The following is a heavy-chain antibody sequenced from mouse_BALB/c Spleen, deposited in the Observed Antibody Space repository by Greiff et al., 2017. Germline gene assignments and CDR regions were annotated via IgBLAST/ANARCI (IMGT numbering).Heavy chain of an antibody. D-gene: IGHD1-2*01. J-gene: IGHJ4*01. CDR2: INPSNGRT. CDR3: TGLLRLRNAMDY. V-gene: IGHV1S81*02. CDR1: GYTFTSYW. Sequence: VQLQQPGAELAKPGASVKLSCKASGYTFTSYWMHWVKQRPGQGLEWIGEINPSNGRTNYNEKFKSKATLTVDKSSSTAYMQLSSLTSEDSAVYCCTGLLRLRNAMDYWGQGTSVTVSS.